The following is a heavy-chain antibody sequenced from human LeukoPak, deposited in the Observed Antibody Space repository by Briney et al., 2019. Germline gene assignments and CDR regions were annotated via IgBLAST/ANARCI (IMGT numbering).Heavy chain of an antibody. J-gene: IGHJ4*02. CDR2: ISGSGGST. CDR3: AKDQGLRGEEVWDY. Sequence: GGSLRLSCAASGFTFSSYAMSWVRQAPGKGLEWVSAISGSGGSTYYADYVKGRFTTSRDNSKNTLYLQMNSLRAEDTAVYYCAKDQGLRGEEVWDYWGQGTLVTVSS. D-gene: IGHD3-16*01. V-gene: IGHV3-23*01. CDR1: GFTFSSYA.